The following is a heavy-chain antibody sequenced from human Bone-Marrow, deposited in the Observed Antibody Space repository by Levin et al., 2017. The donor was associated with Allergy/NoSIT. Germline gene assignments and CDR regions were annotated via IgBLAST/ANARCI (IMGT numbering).Heavy chain of an antibody. CDR2: MNPNSGNT. Sequence: ASVKVSCKASGYTFTSYDINWVRQATGQGLEWMGWMNPNSGNTGYAQKFQGRVTMTRNTSISTAYMELSSLRSEDTAVYYCARDVAVAANYYYYGMDVWGQGTTVTVSS. CDR3: ARDVAVAANYYYYGMDV. V-gene: IGHV1-8*01. J-gene: IGHJ6*02. D-gene: IGHD6-19*01. CDR1: GYTFTSYD.